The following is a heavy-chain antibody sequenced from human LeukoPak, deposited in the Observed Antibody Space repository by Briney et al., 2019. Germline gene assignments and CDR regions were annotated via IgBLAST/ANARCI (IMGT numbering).Heavy chain of an antibody. CDR2: ISSSSSYI. D-gene: IGHD2-15*01. J-gene: IGHJ4*02. V-gene: IGHV3-21*01. Sequence: PGGSLRLSCAASGFTFSSYSMNWVRQAPGKGLEWVSSISSSSSYIYYADSVKGRFTISRDNAKNSLYLQMNSLRAEDTAVYYCARASCSGGSCYSFFDYWGQGTLVTVSS. CDR3: ARASCSGGSCYSFFDY. CDR1: GFTFSSYS.